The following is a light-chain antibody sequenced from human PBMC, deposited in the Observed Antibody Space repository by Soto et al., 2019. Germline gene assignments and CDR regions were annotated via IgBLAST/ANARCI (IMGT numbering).Light chain of an antibody. CDR2: GAS. CDR3: QQYNNWPPLT. Sequence: EVVMTQSPATLSVSPGERATLSCRASQSVSSNLAWYQQKPGQAPRLLIYGASTRATGIPARFSGSGSGTEFTLTISRLQSEDFAIYYCQQYNNWPPLTFGGGTKVDLK. CDR1: QSVSSN. V-gene: IGKV3-15*01. J-gene: IGKJ4*01.